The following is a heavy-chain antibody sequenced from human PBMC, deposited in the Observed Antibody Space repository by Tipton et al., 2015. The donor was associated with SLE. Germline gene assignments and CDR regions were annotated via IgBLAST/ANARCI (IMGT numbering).Heavy chain of an antibody. CDR2: ISGSGGST. CDR1: GFTFSSYA. D-gene: IGHD3-3*01. V-gene: IGHV3-23*01. Sequence: SLRLSCAASGFTFSSYAMSWVRQAPGKGLEWVSAISGSGGSTYYADSVKGRCTISRDNSKNTMYLQMNSLRAEDTAVYYCARDQYYDFWSGLGYWGQGTLVTVSS. CDR3: ARDQYYDFWSGLGY. J-gene: IGHJ4*02.